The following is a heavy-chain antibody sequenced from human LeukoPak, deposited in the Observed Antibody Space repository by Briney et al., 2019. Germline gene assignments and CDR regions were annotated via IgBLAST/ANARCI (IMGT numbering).Heavy chain of an antibody. CDR1: GGSISSYY. D-gene: IGHD6-13*01. CDR3: ARVGIADSSSWYVWFDP. V-gene: IGHV4-59*01. Sequence: SETLSLTCTVSGGSISSYYWSWIRQPPGKGLEWIGYIYYSGSTNYNPSLKRRVTISVDTSKNQFSLKLSSVTAADTAVYYCARVGIADSSSWYVWFDPWGQGTLVTVSS. CDR2: IYYSGST. J-gene: IGHJ5*02.